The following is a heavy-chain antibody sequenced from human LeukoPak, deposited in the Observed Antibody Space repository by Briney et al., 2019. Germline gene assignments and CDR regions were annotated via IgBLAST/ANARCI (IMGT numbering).Heavy chain of an antibody. Sequence: SETLSLTCTVSGGSISSSSYYWGWIRQPPGKGLEWIGSIYYSGSTYYNPSLKSRVTISVDTSKNQFSLKLSSVTAADTAVYYCARWVDIVVVVAAVSAEYYFDYWGQGTLVTVSS. CDR2: IYYSGST. J-gene: IGHJ4*02. CDR3: ARWVDIVVVVAAVSAEYYFDY. D-gene: IGHD2-15*01. CDR1: GGSISSSSYY. V-gene: IGHV4-39*07.